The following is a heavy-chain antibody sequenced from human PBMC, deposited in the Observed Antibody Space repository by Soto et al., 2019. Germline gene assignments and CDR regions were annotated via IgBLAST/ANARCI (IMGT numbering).Heavy chain of an antibody. CDR2: ISGSGGST. CDR1: GFTFSSYA. CDR3: AKDLVRHIVVVTASDY. Sequence: GGSLRLSCAASGFTFSSYAMSWVRQAPGKGLEWVSAISGSGGSTYYADSVKGRFTISRDNSKNTLYLQMNSLRAEDTAVYYCAKDLVRHIVVVTASDYWGQGTLVTVSS. V-gene: IGHV3-23*01. J-gene: IGHJ4*02. D-gene: IGHD2-21*02.